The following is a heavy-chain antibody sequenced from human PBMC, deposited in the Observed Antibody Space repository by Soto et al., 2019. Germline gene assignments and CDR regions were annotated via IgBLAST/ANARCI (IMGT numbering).Heavy chain of an antibody. CDR1: GFNFSSYA. CDR2: ISSNGGST. J-gene: IGHJ4*02. D-gene: IGHD5-18*01. CDR3: VKDDSYGEIDY. Sequence: GGSLRLSCSASGFNFSSYAMHWVRQAPGKGLEYVSAISSNGGSTYYADSVKGRFTISRDNSKNTLYLQMSSLRAEDTAVYYCVKDDSYGEIDYWGQGTLVTVSS. V-gene: IGHV3-64D*08.